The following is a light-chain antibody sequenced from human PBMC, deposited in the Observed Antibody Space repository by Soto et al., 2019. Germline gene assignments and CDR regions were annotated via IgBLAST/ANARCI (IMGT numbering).Light chain of an antibody. CDR3: SSFTSTHTGV. V-gene: IGLV2-14*01. CDR2: EVS. Sequence: QSALTQPASVSGSPGQSITISCTRTSSDVGGYNYVSWYQQYPGKAPKLMIYEVSNRPSGVSNRFSGSKSGNTASLTISGLQAEDEADYYCSSFTSTHTGVFGGGTKLTVL. J-gene: IGLJ3*02. CDR1: SSDVGGYNY.